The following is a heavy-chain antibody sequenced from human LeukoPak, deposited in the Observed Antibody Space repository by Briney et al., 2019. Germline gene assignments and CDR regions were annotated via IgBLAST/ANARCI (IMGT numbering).Heavy chain of an antibody. Sequence: GASVKVSCKASGYTFTGYYMHWVRQAPGQGLEWMGWINPNSGGTNYAQKFQDWVTMTTDTSTSTAYMELRSLRSDDTGVYYCARGRGRDSSSSWLLGPNWFDPWGQGTLVTVSS. D-gene: IGHD6-6*01. V-gene: IGHV1-2*04. J-gene: IGHJ5*02. CDR1: GYTFTGYY. CDR2: INPNSGGT. CDR3: ARGRGRDSSSSWLLGPNWFDP.